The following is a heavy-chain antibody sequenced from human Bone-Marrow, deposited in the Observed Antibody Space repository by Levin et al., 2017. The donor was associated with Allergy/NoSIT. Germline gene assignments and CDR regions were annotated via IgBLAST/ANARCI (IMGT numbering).Heavy chain of an antibody. J-gene: IGHJ4*02. V-gene: IGHV1-2*04. D-gene: IGHD3-22*01. CDR1: GYTFTGYY. CDR3: AREQDYYDSSGYYEGGVSRSYYFDY. Sequence: ASVKVSCKASGYTFTGYYMHWVRQAPGQGLEWMGWINPNSGGTNYAQKFQGWVTMTRDTSISTAYMELSRLRSDDTAVYYCAREQDYYDSSGYYEGGVSRSYYFDYWGQGTLVTVSS. CDR2: INPNSGGT.